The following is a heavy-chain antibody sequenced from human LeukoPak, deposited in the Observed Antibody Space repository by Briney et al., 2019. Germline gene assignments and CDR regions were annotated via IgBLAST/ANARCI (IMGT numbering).Heavy chain of an antibody. Sequence: GGSLRLSCAASGFTFSSYGMHWVRQAPGKGLEWVAFIRYDGSNKYYADSVKGRFTISRDNSKNTLYLQMNSLRAEDTAVYYCARDNYYGSGSYYLSYYYYMDVWGKGTTVTVSS. J-gene: IGHJ6*03. CDR2: IRYDGSNK. CDR1: GFTFSSYG. V-gene: IGHV3-30*02. D-gene: IGHD3-10*01. CDR3: ARDNYYGSGSYYLSYYYYMDV.